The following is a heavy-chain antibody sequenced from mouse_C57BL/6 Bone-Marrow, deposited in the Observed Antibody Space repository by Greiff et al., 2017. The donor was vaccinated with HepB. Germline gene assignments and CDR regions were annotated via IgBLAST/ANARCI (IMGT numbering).Heavy chain of an antibody. J-gene: IGHJ2*01. V-gene: IGHV5-9-1*02. D-gene: IGHD1-1*01. Sequence: EVKVVESGEGLVKPGGSLKLSCAASGFTFSSYAMSWVRQTPEKRLEWVAYISSGGDYIYYADTVKGRFTISRDNARNTLYLQMSSLKSEDTAMYYCTRVYGSSYFDYWGQGTTLTVSS. CDR1: GFTFSSYA. CDR3: TRVYGSSYFDY. CDR2: ISSGGDYI.